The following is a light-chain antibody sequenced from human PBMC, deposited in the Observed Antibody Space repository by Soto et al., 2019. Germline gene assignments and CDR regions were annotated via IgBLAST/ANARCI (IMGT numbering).Light chain of an antibody. V-gene: IGKV3-20*01. CDR1: QSVSSNY. J-gene: IGKJ1*01. CDR3: QQYDTSPMT. CDR2: GVS. Sequence: EIVLTQSPGTLSLSPGERATLSCRASQSVSSNYLAWYQQKPGQAPRLLVSGVSTRATGIPDRFGGSGSGTDSTLTISRLEPEDFAVYYCQQYDTSPMTFGQGTKVDIK.